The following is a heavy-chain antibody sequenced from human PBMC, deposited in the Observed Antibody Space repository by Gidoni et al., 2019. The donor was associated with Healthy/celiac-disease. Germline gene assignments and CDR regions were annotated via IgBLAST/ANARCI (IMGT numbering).Heavy chain of an antibody. V-gene: IGHV3-7*01. CDR1: GFTFSSYW. J-gene: IGHJ1*01. CDR3: ARCTPYGDYALIYFQH. Sequence: EVQLVESGGGLVQPGGSLRLSCAASGFTFSSYWMSWVRQAPGKGLEWVANIKQDGSEKYYVDSVKGRFTISRDNAKNSLYLQMNSLRAEDTAVYYCARCTPYGDYALIYFQHWGQGTLVTVSS. D-gene: IGHD4-17*01. CDR2: IKQDGSEK.